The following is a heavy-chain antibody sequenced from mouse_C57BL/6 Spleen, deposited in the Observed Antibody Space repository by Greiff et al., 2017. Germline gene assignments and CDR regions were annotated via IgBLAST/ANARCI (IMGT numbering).Heavy chain of an antibody. Sequence: QVQLQQPGAELVRPGTSVKLSCKASGYTFTSYWMHWVKQRPGQGLEWIGVIDPSDSYTNYNKKFKGKATLSVDTFSRTAYIQLSRLTSMDSAVYCCADSSSWYFDVWGTGTTVTVSS. D-gene: IGHD1-1*01. CDR1: GYTFTSYW. V-gene: IGHV1-59*01. CDR2: IDPSDSYT. J-gene: IGHJ1*03. CDR3: ADSSSWYFDV.